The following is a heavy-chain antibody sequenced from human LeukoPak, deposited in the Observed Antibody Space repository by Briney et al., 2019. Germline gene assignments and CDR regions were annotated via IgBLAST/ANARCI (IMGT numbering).Heavy chain of an antibody. D-gene: IGHD3-16*01. V-gene: IGHV4-59*08. Sequence: SETLSLTCTVSGGSISSYYWSWIRQPPGKGLEWIGYIYYSGSTNYNPSLKSRVTISVETSKNQFSLKLSSVTAADTAVYYCARHGPPRAGWGRKYYYMDVWGKGTTVTISS. CDR1: GGSISSYY. J-gene: IGHJ6*03. CDR2: IYYSGST. CDR3: ARHGPPRAGWGRKYYYMDV.